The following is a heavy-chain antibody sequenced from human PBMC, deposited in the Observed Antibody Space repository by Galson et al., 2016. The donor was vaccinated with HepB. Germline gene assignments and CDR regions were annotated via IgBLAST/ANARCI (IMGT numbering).Heavy chain of an antibody. CDR3: ARGKRPRQWLITKWFDP. J-gene: IGHJ5*02. CDR2: IHHTGAT. CDR1: GGSLSNNF. Sequence: SETLSLTCSVYGGSLSNNFWSWLRQPPGKGLEWIGEIHHTGATNHNSSPKSRVTMSVDTSKNQFYLKLNSVTAADTAVDYCARGKRPRQWLITKWFDPWGQGTPVTVSA. D-gene: IGHD6-19*01. V-gene: IGHV4-34*01.